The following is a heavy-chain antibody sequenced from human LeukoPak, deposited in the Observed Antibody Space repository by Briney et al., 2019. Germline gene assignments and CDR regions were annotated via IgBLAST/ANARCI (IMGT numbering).Heavy chain of an antibody. J-gene: IGHJ4*02. CDR3: ARDNIKDY. D-gene: IGHD1-14*01. CDR2: ISYDGSNK. Sequence: GGSLRLSCAASGFTFSSYSMNWVRQAPGKGLEWVAVISYDGSNKYYADSVKGRFTISRDNSKNTLYLQMNSLRAEDTAVYYCARDNIKDYWGQGTLVTVSS. V-gene: IGHV3-30*03. CDR1: GFTFSSYS.